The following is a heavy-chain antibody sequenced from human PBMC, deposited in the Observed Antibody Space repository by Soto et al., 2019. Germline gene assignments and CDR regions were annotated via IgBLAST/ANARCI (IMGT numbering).Heavy chain of an antibody. CDR1: GFTFSSYG. CDR3: AKVSRTEYSSGYYGVDY. V-gene: IGHV3-30*18. D-gene: IGHD3-22*01. CDR2: ISYDGSTK. Sequence: QVQLVDSGGGVVQPGRSLRLSCAASGFTFSSYGMHWVRQAPGTGLEGVAVISYDGSTKYYADSVKGRFTISRDNSQNTLYLQMNSLTAEDTAVYYCAKVSRTEYSSGYYGVDYWGQGNLVTVCS. J-gene: IGHJ4*02.